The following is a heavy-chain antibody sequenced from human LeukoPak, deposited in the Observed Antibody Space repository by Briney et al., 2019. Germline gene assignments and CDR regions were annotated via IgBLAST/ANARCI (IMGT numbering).Heavy chain of an antibody. J-gene: IGHJ4*02. D-gene: IGHD6-19*01. V-gene: IGHV3-7*05. CDR1: GFTFNTYW. CDR2: IKQDGSEK. CDR3: ARQWAADY. Sequence: TGGSLRLSCAASGFTFNTYWMNWVRQAPGKGLEWVANIKQDGSEKYYVDSVKGRFTISRDNAKNSLYLQMDSLTPGDTAVYYCARQWAADYWGQGTLVTVSS.